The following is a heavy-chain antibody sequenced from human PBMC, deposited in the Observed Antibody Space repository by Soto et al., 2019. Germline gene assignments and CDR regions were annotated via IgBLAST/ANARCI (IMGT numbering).Heavy chain of an antibody. J-gene: IGHJ4*02. V-gene: IGHV3-23*01. D-gene: IGHD3-10*01. CDR3: AKDKLWFGELLWFDY. CDR2: ISGSGGST. Sequence: GSLRLSCAASGFTFSSYAMSWVRQAPGKGLEWVSAISGSGGSTYYADSVKGRFTISRDNSKNTLYLQMNSLRAEDTAVYYCAKDKLWFGELLWFDYWGQGTLVTVSS. CDR1: GFTFSSYA.